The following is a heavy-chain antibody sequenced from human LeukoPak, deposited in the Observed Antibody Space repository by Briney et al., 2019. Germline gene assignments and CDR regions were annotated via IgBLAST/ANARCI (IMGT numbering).Heavy chain of an antibody. CDR1: GYTFTSYG. Sequence: ASAKVSCKASGYTFTSYGISWVRQAPGQGLEWMGWISAYNGNPNYVQKLQGRVTMTTDTSTCTAYMELRRLRSDDTAVYYCARDFGVGELPAYWGQGTLVTVSS. CDR2: ISAYNGNP. V-gene: IGHV1-18*01. CDR3: ARDFGVGELPAY. J-gene: IGHJ4*02. D-gene: IGHD1-26*01.